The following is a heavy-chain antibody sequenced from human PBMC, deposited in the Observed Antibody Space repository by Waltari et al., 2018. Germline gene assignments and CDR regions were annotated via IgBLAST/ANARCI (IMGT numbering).Heavy chain of an antibody. CDR1: GFAYTAAW. CDR2: IKKKKDGGTI. D-gene: IGHD6-13*01. CDR3: TTGYSSTWHDGY. V-gene: IGHV3-15*01. Sequence: EVQLVASGRGVIKPGGSLGLSCAASGFAYTAAWMSWARQAPGKGLEWVGRIKKKKDGGTIDYSEPVKGRFTISRDDSKDMLYLQMNSLKTDDTAVYYCTTGYSSTWHDGYWGQGTLVTVSS. J-gene: IGHJ4*02.